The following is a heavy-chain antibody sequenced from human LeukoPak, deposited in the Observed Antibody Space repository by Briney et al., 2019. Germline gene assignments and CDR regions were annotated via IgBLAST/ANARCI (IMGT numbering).Heavy chain of an antibody. CDR2: IYSCGST. J-gene: IGHJ4*02. D-gene: IGHD2-2*01. Sequence: GGSLRLSCAASGFTVSSNYMSWVRQAPGKGLEWVSVIYSCGSTYYADSVKGRFTISRDNSKNTLYLQMNSLRAEDTAVYYCARDGGYCSSTSCYEDYWGQGTLSPSPQ. CDR3: ARDGGYCSSTSCYEDY. CDR1: GFTVSSNY. V-gene: IGHV3-66*01.